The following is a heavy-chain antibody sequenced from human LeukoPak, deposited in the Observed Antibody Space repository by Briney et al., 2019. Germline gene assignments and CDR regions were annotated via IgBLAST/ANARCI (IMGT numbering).Heavy chain of an antibody. CDR3: VRARVYSSSSCWFDP. Sequence: SETLSLTCTVSGGSISSGSYYWSWIRQPAGKGLEWIGRIYTSGSTNYNPSLKSRVTISVDTSKNQFSLKLSSVTAADTAVYYCVRARVYSSSSCWFDPWGQGTLVTVSS. J-gene: IGHJ5*02. CDR1: GGSISSGSYY. CDR2: IYTSGST. V-gene: IGHV4-61*02. D-gene: IGHD6-13*01.